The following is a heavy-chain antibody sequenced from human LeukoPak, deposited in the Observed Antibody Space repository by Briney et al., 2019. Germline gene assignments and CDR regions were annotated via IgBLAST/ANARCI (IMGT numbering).Heavy chain of an antibody. V-gene: IGHV3-21*01. CDR1: GFTFSVST. CDR2: ISPSGTDM. D-gene: IGHD2-2*01. J-gene: IGHJ4*02. CDR3: ARADCRTASCFLDN. Sequence: PGGSLRLSCAASGFTFSVSTMTWVRQAPGKGLEWVSSISPSGTDMYFAQSLKGRFTISRDNTWGMVSLQMSSLRVDDTAVYYCARADCRTASCFLDNWGQGTLVTVSS.